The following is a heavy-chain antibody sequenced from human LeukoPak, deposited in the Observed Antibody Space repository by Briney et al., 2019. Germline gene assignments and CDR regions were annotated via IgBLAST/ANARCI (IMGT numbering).Heavy chain of an antibody. Sequence: PSETLSLTCTVSGGSISSYYWSWIRQPAGKGLEWIGRIYTSGSTNYNPSLKSRVTMSVDTSKNQFSLKLSSVTAADTAVYHCARVSGITMVRGVIIPNYYMDVWGKGTTVTVSS. D-gene: IGHD3-10*01. V-gene: IGHV4-4*07. J-gene: IGHJ6*03. CDR2: IYTSGST. CDR3: ARVSGITMVRGVIIPNYYMDV. CDR1: GGSISSYY.